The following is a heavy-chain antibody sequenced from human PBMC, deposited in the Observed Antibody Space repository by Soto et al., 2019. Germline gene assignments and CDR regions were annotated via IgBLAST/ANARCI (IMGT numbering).Heavy chain of an antibody. CDR2: IIPIFGTA. Sequence: QVQLVQSGAEVKKPGSSVKVSCKASGGTFSSYAISWVRQAPGQGLEWMGGIIPIFGTANYAQKFQGRVTITADESTSTAYRELSSLRSEDTAVYYCARDRGLGYCSGGSRYRAEYYGMDVWGQGATVTVSS. V-gene: IGHV1-69*01. CDR1: GGTFSSYA. J-gene: IGHJ6*02. D-gene: IGHD2-15*01. CDR3: ARDRGLGYCSGGSRYRAEYYGMDV.